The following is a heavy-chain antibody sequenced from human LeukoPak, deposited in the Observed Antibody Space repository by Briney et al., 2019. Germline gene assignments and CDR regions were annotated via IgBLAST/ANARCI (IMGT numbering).Heavy chain of an antibody. V-gene: IGHV4-59*01. CDR1: GGSISSCY. CDR2: IYYSGST. CDR3: ARIPYAQGYYYGMDV. Sequence: PSETLSLTCTVSGGSISSCYWSWIRQPPGKGLEWIGYIYYSGSTNYNPSLKSRVTISVDTSKNQFSLKLSSVTAADTAVYYCARIPYAQGYYYGMDVWGQGTTVTVSS. D-gene: IGHD2-2*01. J-gene: IGHJ6*02.